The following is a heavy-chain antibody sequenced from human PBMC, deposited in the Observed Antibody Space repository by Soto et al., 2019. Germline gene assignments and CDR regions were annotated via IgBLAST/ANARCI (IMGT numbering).Heavy chain of an antibody. Sequence: GGSLRLSCAASGFTFSDYYMSWIRQAPGKGLEWVSYISSSGSTIYYADSVKGRFTISRDNAKNSLYLQMNSLRAEDTAVYYCARETDIWKENYYYYYMDVWGKGTTVTVSS. CDR3: ARETDIWKENYYYYYMDV. D-gene: IGHD3-3*01. CDR2: ISSSGSTI. V-gene: IGHV3-11*01. J-gene: IGHJ6*03. CDR1: GFTFSDYY.